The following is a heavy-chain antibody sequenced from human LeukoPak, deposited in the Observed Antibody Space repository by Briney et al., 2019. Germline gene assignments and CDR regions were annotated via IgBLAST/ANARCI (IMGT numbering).Heavy chain of an antibody. CDR2: IYYSGST. CDR1: GGSMSSYY. V-gene: IGHV4-59*01. CDR3: ARGPTRYYFDY. Sequence: PSEALSLTCTVSGGSMSSYYWSWIRQPPGKGLEWIGYIYYSGSTNYNPSLKSRVTISVDTSKNQFSLKLSSVTAADTAVYYCARGPTRYYFDYWGQGTLVTVSS. J-gene: IGHJ4*02.